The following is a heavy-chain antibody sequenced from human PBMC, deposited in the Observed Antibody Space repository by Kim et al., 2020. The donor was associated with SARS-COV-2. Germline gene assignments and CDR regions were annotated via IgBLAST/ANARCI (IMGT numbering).Heavy chain of an antibody. CDR2: IWYDGSNK. V-gene: IGHV3-33*01. CDR1: GFTFSSYG. CDR3: ARDGTGGYDILTCYPDNPCDY. D-gene: IGHD3-9*01. Sequence: GGSLRLSCAASGFTFSSYGMHWVRQAPGKGLEWVAVIWYDGSNKYYADSVKGRFTISRDNSKNTLYLQMNSLRAEDTAVYYCARDGTGGYDILTCYPDNPCDYWGQGTLVTVSS. J-gene: IGHJ4*02.